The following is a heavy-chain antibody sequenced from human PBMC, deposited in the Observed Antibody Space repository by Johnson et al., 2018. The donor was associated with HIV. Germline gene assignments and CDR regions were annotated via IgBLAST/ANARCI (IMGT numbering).Heavy chain of an antibody. Sequence: VQLVESGGGVVQPGRSLRLSCAASGFTFKSYTVHWVRQAPGKGLEWVAVISYDGTKKNYADSVKGRFTISRDNSKNTLFLQMNSLRPEDTAVYYCAIGRGEFPRHAFDIWGQGTMVTVSS. CDR1: GFTFKSYT. D-gene: IGHD3-10*01. J-gene: IGHJ3*02. CDR2: ISYDGTKK. CDR3: AIGRGEFPRHAFDI. V-gene: IGHV3-30-3*01.